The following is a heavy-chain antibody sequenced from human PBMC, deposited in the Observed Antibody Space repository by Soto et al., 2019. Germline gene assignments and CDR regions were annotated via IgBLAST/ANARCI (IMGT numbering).Heavy chain of an antibody. Sequence: QVQLVQSGAEVKKPGSSVKVSCKASGGTFSSYAISWVRQAPGQGLEWMGGIIPIFGTANYAQKFQGRVTITADESTSTAYMELSSLRSEDTAVYYCARDRKSNYGDSKTFYYYGMDVWGQGTTVTVSS. CDR2: IIPIFGTA. J-gene: IGHJ6*02. CDR3: ARDRKSNYGDSKTFYYYGMDV. D-gene: IGHD4-17*01. CDR1: GGTFSSYA. V-gene: IGHV1-69*01.